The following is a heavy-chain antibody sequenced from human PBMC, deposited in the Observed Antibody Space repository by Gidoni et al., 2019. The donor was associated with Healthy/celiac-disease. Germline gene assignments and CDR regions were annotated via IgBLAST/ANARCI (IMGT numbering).Heavy chain of an antibody. CDR3: ASKKNQLLSLDY. J-gene: IGHJ4*02. V-gene: IGHV4-39*01. CDR1: GGSISSSSYY. CDR2: IYYSGST. Sequence: QLQLQESGPGLVKPSETLSLTCTVSGGSISSSSYYWGWIRQPPGKGLEWIGSIYYSGSTYYNPSLKSRVTISVDTSKNQFSLKLSSVTAADTAVYYCASKKNQLLSLDYWGQGTLVTVSS. D-gene: IGHD2-2*01.